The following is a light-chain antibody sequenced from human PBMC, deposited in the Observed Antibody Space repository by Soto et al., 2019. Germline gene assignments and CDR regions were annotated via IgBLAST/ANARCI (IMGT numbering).Light chain of an antibody. J-gene: IGLJ1*01. CDR3: CSYVGARTYV. V-gene: IGLV2-23*01. CDR1: SSTVGGFNV. CDR2: EGI. Sequence: QSVLTQPASVSGSPGQSITISCTGTSSTVGGFNVVSWYQQHPGKAPKVIIYEGINRPSGVSNRFSGSNSGSTASLTISGLQAEDEADYYCCSYVGARTYVFGTGTKVTVL.